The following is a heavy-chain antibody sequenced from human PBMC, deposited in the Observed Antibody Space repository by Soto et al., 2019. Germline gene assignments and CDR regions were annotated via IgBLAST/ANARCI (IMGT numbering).Heavy chain of an antibody. V-gene: IGHV3-23*01. Sequence: GSLRLSCAASGFTFSSYAMSWVRQAPGKGLEWVSAISGSGGSTYYADSVKGRFTISRDNSKNTLYLQMNSLRAEDTAVYYCAKERRITMIVVVITSFDYWGQGTLVTVSS. CDR3: AKERRITMIVVVITSFDY. CDR1: GFTFSSYA. D-gene: IGHD3-22*01. CDR2: ISGSGGST. J-gene: IGHJ4*02.